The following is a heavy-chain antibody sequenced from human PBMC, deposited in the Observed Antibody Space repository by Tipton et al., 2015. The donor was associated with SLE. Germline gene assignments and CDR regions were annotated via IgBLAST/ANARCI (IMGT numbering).Heavy chain of an antibody. CDR1: GFTFSSYW. CDR3: ARDYYYDSSVDY. J-gene: IGHJ4*02. CDR2: IKQDGSEK. D-gene: IGHD3-22*01. V-gene: IGHV3-7*01. Sequence: GSLRLSCAASGFTFSSYWMRWVRQAPGKGLEWVANIKQDGSEKYYVDSVKGRFTISRDNAKNSLYLQMNSLRAEDTAVYYCARDYYYDSSVDYWGQGTLVTVSS.